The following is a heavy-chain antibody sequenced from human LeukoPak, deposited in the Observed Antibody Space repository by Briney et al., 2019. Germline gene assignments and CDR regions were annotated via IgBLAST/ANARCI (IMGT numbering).Heavy chain of an antibody. CDR2: IYYSGST. V-gene: IGHV4-59*01. CDR3: ARDRKYGSGFNY. Sequence: SETLSLTCAVYGGSFSGYYWSWVRQPPGKGLEWIGYIYYSGSTNYNPSLKSRVTISVDTSKNQFSLKLSSVTAADTAVYYCARDRKYGSGFNYWGQGTLVTVSS. D-gene: IGHD3-10*01. CDR1: GGSFSGYY. J-gene: IGHJ4*02.